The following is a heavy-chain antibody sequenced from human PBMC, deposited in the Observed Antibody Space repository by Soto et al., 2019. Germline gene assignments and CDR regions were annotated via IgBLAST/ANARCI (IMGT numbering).Heavy chain of an antibody. Sequence: SETLSLTCTVSGGSISSYYWSWIRQPPGKGLEWIGYIYYSGSTNYNPSLKSRVTISVDTSKNQFSLKLSSVTAADTAVYYCASLYDSSGYFNFDYWGQGILVTVS. V-gene: IGHV4-59*01. CDR2: IYYSGST. CDR1: GGSISSYY. CDR3: ASLYDSSGYFNFDY. J-gene: IGHJ4*02. D-gene: IGHD3-22*01.